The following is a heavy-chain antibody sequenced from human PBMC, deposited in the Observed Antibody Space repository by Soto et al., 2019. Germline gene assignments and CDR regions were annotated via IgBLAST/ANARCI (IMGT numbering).Heavy chain of an antibody. CDR1: GGSISSSSYY. CDR2: IYYSGST. J-gene: IGHJ6*02. CDR3: ASPSGSHGNYGMDV. V-gene: IGHV4-39*01. Sequence: SETLSLTCTVSGGSISSSSYYWGWIRQPPGKGLEWIGSIYYSGSTYYNPSLKSRVTISVDTSKNQFSLKLSSVTAADTAVYYCASPSGSHGNYGMDVWGQGTTVTVSS. D-gene: IGHD1-26*01.